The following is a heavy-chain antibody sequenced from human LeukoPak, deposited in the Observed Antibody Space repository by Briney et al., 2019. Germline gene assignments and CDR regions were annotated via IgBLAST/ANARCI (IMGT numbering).Heavy chain of an antibody. CDR2: VYYSGRT. Sequence: PSETLSLTCTVSGGSISSTNYYWDWIRQSPGKGLEWIGSVYYSGRTYSNPSLKSRVTISVDTSKNQFSLKLISVTAADTAVYYCARDSGEGRTHPFDYWGQGTLVTVSS. CDR1: GGSISSTNYY. V-gene: IGHV4-39*07. D-gene: IGHD3-10*01. CDR3: ARDSGEGRTHPFDY. J-gene: IGHJ4*02.